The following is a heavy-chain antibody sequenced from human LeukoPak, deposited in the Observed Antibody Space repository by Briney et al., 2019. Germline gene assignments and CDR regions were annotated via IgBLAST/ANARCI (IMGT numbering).Heavy chain of an antibody. D-gene: IGHD6-13*01. CDR3: ARVVGLTGYSSSWYSGYYYYMDV. CDR2: IIPIFGTA. Sequence: GASVKVSCKASGGTFSSFAISWVRQAPGQGLEWMGGIIPIFGTAIYAQKFQGRVTITADKSTSTAYMELSSLRSEDTAVYYCARVVGLTGYSSSWYSGYYYYMDVWGKGTTVTVSS. CDR1: GGTFSSFA. V-gene: IGHV1-69*06. J-gene: IGHJ6*03.